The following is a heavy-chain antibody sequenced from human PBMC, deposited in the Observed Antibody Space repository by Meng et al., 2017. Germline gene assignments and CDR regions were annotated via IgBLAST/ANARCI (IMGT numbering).Heavy chain of an antibody. CDR2: IYWNDDK. Sequence: QSILRELGPSLVNPTQPLTLACTLSGFSLSTSGVGVGWIRQPTGKALEWLALIYWNDDKRYSPSLKSRLTITKDTSKNQVVLTMTNMDPVDTATYYCAHIPYISSCYEYFQHWGQGTLVTVSS. J-gene: IGHJ1*01. CDR3: AHIPYISSCYEYFQH. D-gene: IGHD6-13*01. V-gene: IGHV2-5*01. CDR1: GFSLSTSGVG.